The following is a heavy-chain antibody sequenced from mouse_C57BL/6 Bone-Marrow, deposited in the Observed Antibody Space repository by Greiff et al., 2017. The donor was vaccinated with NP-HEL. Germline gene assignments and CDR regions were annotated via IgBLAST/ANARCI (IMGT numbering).Heavy chain of an antibody. CDR2: IDPSDSYT. Sequence: QVHVKQPGAELVKPGASVKLSCKASGYTFTSYWMQWVKQRPGQGLEWIGEIDPSDSYTNYNQKFKGKATLTVDTSASTAYMQLSSLTSEDSAVYYCARELTFAYWGQGTLVTVSA. J-gene: IGHJ3*01. D-gene: IGHD4-1*01. V-gene: IGHV1-50*01. CDR1: GYTFTSYW. CDR3: ARELTFAY.